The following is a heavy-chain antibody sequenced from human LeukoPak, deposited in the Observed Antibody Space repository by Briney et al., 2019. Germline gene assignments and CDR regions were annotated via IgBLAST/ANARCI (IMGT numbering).Heavy chain of an antibody. J-gene: IGHJ4*02. D-gene: IGHD1-26*01. CDR1: GFTFSSYA. V-gene: IGHV3-30*04. Sequence: GGSLRLSCAASGFTFSSYAMHWVRQAPGKGLEWVAVISYVGSNKYYADSVKGRFTISRDNSKNTLYLQMNSLRAEDTAVYYCARDLYRHFDYWGQGTLVTVSS. CDR2: ISYVGSNK. CDR3: ARDLYRHFDY.